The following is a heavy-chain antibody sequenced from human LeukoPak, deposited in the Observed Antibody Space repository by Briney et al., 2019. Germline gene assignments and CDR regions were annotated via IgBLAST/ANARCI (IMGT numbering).Heavy chain of an antibody. CDR1: GFTFSSYS. CDR3: ARVAVQQQLVLGFDY. V-gene: IGHV3-21*01. CDR2: ISSSSSYI. J-gene: IGHJ4*02. D-gene: IGHD6-13*01. Sequence: PGGSLRLSCAASGFTFSSYSMNWVRQAPGKGLEWVSSISSSSSYIYYADSVEGRFTISRDNAKNSLYLQMNSLRAEDTAVYYCARVAVQQQLVLGFDYWGQGTLVTVSS.